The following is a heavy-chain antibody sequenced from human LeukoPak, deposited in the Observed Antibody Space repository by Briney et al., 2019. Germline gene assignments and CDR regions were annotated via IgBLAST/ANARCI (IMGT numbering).Heavy chain of an antibody. CDR2: IYSSGST. CDR3: ARASRGYSYCDY. Sequence: SETLSLTCTVSGDSIRSYYWGWIRQPPGRGLEYIGYIYSSGSTSYNPSLKSRVTISVDTSKNQFSLKLSSVTAADTAVYYCARASRGYSYCDYWGQGILVTVSS. CDR1: GDSIRSYY. V-gene: IGHV4-59*12. D-gene: IGHD5-18*01. J-gene: IGHJ4*02.